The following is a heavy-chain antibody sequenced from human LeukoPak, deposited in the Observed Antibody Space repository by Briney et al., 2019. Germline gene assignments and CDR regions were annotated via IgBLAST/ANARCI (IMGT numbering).Heavy chain of an antibody. D-gene: IGHD2-2*01. J-gene: IGHJ4*02. V-gene: IGHV3-30*02. CDR2: IRYDGSSK. CDR1: GFTFSSYG. CDR3: AREPAYCSSTSCYPRYFDY. Sequence: GGSLRLSCAASGFTFSSYGMHWVRQAPGKGLEWVAFIRYDGSSKYYADSVRGRFTISRDNAKNSLYLQMNSLRAEDTAVYYCAREPAYCSSTSCYPRYFDYWGQGTLVTVSS.